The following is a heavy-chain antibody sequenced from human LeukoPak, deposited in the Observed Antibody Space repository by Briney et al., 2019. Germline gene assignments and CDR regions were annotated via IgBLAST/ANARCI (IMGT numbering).Heavy chain of an antibody. D-gene: IGHD3-10*01. CDR2: IYSNGHI. CDR1: SDSISSSSYL. J-gene: IGHJ4*02. V-gene: IGHV4-39*01. Sequence: SETLSLTCSVSSDSISSSSYLWVWVRQPAGKGLEWIGDIYSNGHISYNPSLKSRTAISVDTSKSQFSLNLSSVTAADTAVYYCARRHYGSGNIDSWGQGTLVTVSS. CDR3: ARRHYGSGNIDS.